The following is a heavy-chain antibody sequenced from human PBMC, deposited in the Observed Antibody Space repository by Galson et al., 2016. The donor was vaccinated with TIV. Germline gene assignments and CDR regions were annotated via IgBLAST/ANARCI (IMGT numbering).Heavy chain of an antibody. CDR3: AKEVQRRLPY. CDR1: GFTFSYYP. V-gene: IGHV3-30-3*01. CDR2: IPYDGSNI. J-gene: IGHJ4*02. Sequence: SLRLSCADPGFTFSYYPMHWVRQAPAKGLEWVAVIPYDGSNINYADSVNGRFTISRDNSKNTLYLQMNTLRTDDTAVYYCAKEVQRRLPYWGQGTLVTVSS. D-gene: IGHD1-1*01.